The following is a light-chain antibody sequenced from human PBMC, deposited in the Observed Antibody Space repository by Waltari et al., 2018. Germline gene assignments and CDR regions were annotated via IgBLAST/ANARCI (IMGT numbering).Light chain of an antibody. Sequence: DIQMTQSPSSLSASVGDSVTITCRASQSISSYLNWYQQKPGKAPKLLIYAASSLQSGVPSRFSGSGSGPDFTLTISSLQAEDVAVYYCQQYYSSPITFGQGTRLEIK. CDR2: AAS. CDR1: QSISSY. V-gene: IGKV1-39*01. CDR3: QQYYSSPIT. J-gene: IGKJ5*01.